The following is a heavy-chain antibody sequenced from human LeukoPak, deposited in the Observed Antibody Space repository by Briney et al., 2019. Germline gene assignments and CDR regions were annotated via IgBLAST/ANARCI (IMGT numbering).Heavy chain of an antibody. CDR1: GFTLSSYW. D-gene: IGHD1-26*01. CDR3: TRDLFSGSYQEDF. Sequence: GGSLRLSCAASGFTLSSYWMSWVRQAPGKGLEWVANIKYDGSGKYYADSVKGRFTISRDDAKNSLYLEMNRLRVEDTAVYYCTRDLFSGSYQEDFWGQGTLVTVSS. V-gene: IGHV3-7*01. J-gene: IGHJ4*02. CDR2: IKYDGSGK.